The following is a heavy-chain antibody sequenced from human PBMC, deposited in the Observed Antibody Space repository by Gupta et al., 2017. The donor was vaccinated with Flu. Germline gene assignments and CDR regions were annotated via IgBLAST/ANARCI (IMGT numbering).Heavy chain of an antibody. CDR1: GYTFTGYY. V-gene: IGHV1-2*02. CDR3: ARDLQRIIVVAYGKPTGWLDP. Sequence: GAEVKKPGASVKVSCKASGYTFTGYYIHWVRQAPGQGLEWMGWINPNSGGTHYAQKFQGRVTMTRDTSINTAYIELSRLTSDDTAVYYCARDLQRIIVVAYGKPTGWLDPWGQGALVTVSS. CDR2: INPNSGGT. D-gene: IGHD3-22*01. J-gene: IGHJ5*02.